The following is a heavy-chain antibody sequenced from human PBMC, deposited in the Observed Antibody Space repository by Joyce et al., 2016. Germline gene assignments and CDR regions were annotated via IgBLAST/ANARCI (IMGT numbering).Heavy chain of an antibody. D-gene: IGHD4-23*01. V-gene: IGHV1-2*02. CDR3: AREYGGTFYFDY. CDR2: INPDRGDT. Sequence: QVQLVQSGAEVKNPGASVKVSCKASGFSFSGYYIHWVRQAPGQGLEWNGWINPDRGDTIYAQKFQGRVTMTRDTSISTVYLELGRLTSDDTALYYCAREYGGTFYFDYWGQVTLVTVSS. J-gene: IGHJ4*02. CDR1: GFSFSGYY.